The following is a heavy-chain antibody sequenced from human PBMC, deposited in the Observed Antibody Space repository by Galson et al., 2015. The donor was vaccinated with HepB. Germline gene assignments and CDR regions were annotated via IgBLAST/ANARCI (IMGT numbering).Heavy chain of an antibody. D-gene: IGHD3-9*01. CDR2: ISYDGTNK. CDR1: GFTFSSHG. CDR3: AKDGLTYYDILTGYYMDY. V-gene: IGHV3-30*18. J-gene: IGHJ4*02. Sequence: SLRLSCAASGFTFSSHGMHWVRQAPGKGLEWVAVISYDGTNKYYADSVKGRFTISRENSKNTMYLQMNSLRAEDTAMYYCAKDGLTYYDILTGYYMDYWGQGTLVTVSS.